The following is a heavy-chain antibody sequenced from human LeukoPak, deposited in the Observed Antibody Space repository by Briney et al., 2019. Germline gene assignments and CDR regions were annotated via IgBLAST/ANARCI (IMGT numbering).Heavy chain of an antibody. CDR1: GFTFSNYN. V-gene: IGHV3-21*01. J-gene: IGHJ4*02. CDR2: ISIGGSYI. D-gene: IGHD4-17*01. CDR3: ARGTYGDYPYYFDY. Sequence: PGGSLRLSCAASGFTFSNYNMNWVRQAPGKGLEWVSSISIGGSYIYYADSVKGRITISRDNAKNSLYLQMNSLRAEDTAVYFCARGTYGDYPYYFDYWGQGTLVTVSP.